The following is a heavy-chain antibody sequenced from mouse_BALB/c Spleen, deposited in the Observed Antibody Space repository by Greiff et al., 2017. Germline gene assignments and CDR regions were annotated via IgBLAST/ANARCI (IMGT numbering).Heavy chain of an antibody. CDR2: ISYDGSN. D-gene: IGHD2-4*01. V-gene: IGHV3-6*02. CDR3: SMITTSAY. J-gene: IGHJ3*01. CDR1: GYSIPSGYY. Sequence: EVKLVESGPGLVKPSQSLSLTCSVTGYSIPSGYYWNWIRQFPGNKLEWMGYISYDGSNNYNPSLKNRISITRDTSKNQFFLKLNSVTTEDTATYYCSMITTSAYWGQGTLVTVSA.